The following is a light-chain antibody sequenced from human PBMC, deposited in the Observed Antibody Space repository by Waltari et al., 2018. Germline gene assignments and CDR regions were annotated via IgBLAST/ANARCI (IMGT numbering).Light chain of an antibody. Sequence: DIQMTQSPSSLSASVGHRVTITCRASQTISNYLNWYQQKPGKAPTLLIYTTSTLQSGVPSRFSGSGSGTDFTLTISSLQPEDFATYYCQQSYSSPRTFGQGTKVEIK. CDR3: QQSYSSPRT. J-gene: IGKJ1*01. CDR2: TTS. V-gene: IGKV1-39*01. CDR1: QTISNY.